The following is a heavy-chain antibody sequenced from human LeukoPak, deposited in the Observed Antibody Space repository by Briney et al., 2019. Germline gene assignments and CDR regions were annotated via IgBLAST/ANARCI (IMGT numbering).Heavy chain of an antibody. V-gene: IGHV5-51*01. CDR2: IYPGDSDT. Sequence: GESLKISCQGSGYNFTSYWIAWVRLMPGKGLELMGLIYPGDSDTRYSPSFQGQVTISADKSISTAYLQWSSLKASDTALYYCARSCSVGKCYSGAGLPYWSDLWGQGTLVTVSS. D-gene: IGHD2-15*01. J-gene: IGHJ5*02. CDR3: ARSCSVGKCYSGAGLPYWSDL. CDR1: GYNFTSYW.